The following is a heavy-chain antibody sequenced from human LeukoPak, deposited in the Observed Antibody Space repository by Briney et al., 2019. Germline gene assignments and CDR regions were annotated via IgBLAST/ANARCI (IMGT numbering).Heavy chain of an antibody. CDR3: SIMHGYYDGTGYWVQ. V-gene: IGHV3-23*01. J-gene: IGHJ1*01. Sequence: GGSLRLSCAASGFTFASYGVSWVRQAPGKGLEWVSFITTNGGRTSYADSVEGRFTISRDIPRNTLYMQMNSLRDEDTAVYYCSIMHGYYDGTGYWVQWGQGTLVTVSS. CDR1: GFTFASYG. CDR2: ITTNGGRT. D-gene: IGHD3-22*01.